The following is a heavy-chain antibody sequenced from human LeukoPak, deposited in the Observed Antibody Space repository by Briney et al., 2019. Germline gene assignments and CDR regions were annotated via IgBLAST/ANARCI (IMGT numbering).Heavy chain of an antibody. CDR3: ARESGVTMIVVVGKFDY. V-gene: IGHV4-61*02. CDR1: GYSISSGSYY. J-gene: IGHJ4*02. D-gene: IGHD3-22*01. CDR2: IYTSGST. Sequence: KPSEALSLTCAVYGYSISSGSYYWSWIRQPAGKGLEWIGRIYTSGSTNYNPSLKSRVTISVDTSKNQFSLKLSSVTAADTAVYYCARESGVTMIVVVGKFDYWGQGTLVTVSS.